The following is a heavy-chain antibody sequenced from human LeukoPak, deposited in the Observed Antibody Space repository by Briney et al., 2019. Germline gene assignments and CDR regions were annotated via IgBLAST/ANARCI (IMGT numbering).Heavy chain of an antibody. V-gene: IGHV4-4*07. J-gene: IGHJ6*03. Sequence: SETLSLTCNVSGGSISSHYWSWIRQPAGKGLEWIGRIYRGGSTNYNPTLKSRVTMSRDTSKNQISLKLTSVTAADTAVYYCAGGLTSGFHYYMDVWGQGTTVAV. CDR3: AGGLTSGFHYYMDV. CDR2: IYRGGST. CDR1: GGSISSHY.